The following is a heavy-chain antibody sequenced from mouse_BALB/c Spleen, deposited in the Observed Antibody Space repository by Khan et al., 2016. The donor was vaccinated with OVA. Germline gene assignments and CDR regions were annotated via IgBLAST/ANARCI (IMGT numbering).Heavy chain of an antibody. D-gene: IGHD3-2*02. J-gene: IGHJ2*01. Sequence: QVQLKQSGAELVRPGASVKPSCKTSGYTFTSYWMHWVKQRSGQGLEWIARINPGTDNAYYNQKLKDKATLTADKSSSTAYMQLSSLKSEDSAVXFCAREEALCDFDYWGQGTTLTVSA. V-gene: IGHV1-76*01. CDR2: INPGTDNA. CDR3: AREEALCDFDY. CDR1: GYTFTSYW.